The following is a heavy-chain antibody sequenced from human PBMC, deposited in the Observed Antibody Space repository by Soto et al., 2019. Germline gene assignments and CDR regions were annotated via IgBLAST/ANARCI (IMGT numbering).Heavy chain of an antibody. V-gene: IGHV1-69*06. CDR1: GGTFRSYA. CDR2: IIPIFGTA. J-gene: IGHJ3*02. Sequence: SVKVSCTASGGTFRSYAISWVRQAPGQGLEWMGGIIPIFGTANYAQKFQGRVTITADKSTSTAYMELSSLRSEDTAVYYCARDGYSSGWYGNDAFDIWGQGTMVTVSS. CDR3: ARDGYSSGWYGNDAFDI. D-gene: IGHD6-19*01.